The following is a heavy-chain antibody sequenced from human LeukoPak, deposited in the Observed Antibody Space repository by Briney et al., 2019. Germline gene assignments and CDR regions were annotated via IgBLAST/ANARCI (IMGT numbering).Heavy chain of an antibody. CDR3: AKSESGYSSGS. Sequence: GGSLRLSCAASGFTFSSYAMTWVRQAPGKGLEWVSGISGSGGDTYYAVSVKGRFTISRDNSKGTLYLQMNSLRAEDTAVYYCAKSESGYSSGSWGQGTLVTVSS. CDR2: ISGSGGDT. V-gene: IGHV3-23*01. J-gene: IGHJ5*02. CDR1: GFTFSSYA. D-gene: IGHD6-19*01.